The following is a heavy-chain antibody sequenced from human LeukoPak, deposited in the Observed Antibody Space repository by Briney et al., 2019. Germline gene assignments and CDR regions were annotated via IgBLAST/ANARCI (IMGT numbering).Heavy chain of an antibody. CDR2: IYTSGST. D-gene: IGHD5-18*01. CDR1: GGSISSGSYY. CDR3: ARDRGGYSDY. V-gene: IGHV4-61*02. Sequence: SETLSLTCTVSGGSISSGSYYWSWIRQPAGKGLEWIGRIYTSGSTNYNPSLKSRVTISVDTSKNQFSLKLSSVTAADTAVYYCARDRGGYSDYWGQGTLVTVSS. J-gene: IGHJ4*02.